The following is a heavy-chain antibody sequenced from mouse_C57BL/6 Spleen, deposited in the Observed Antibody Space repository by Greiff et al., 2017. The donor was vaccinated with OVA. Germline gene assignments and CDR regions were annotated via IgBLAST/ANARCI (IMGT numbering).Heavy chain of an antibody. CDR2: SRNKANNHAT. D-gene: IGHD1-1*01. CDR1: GFTFSDAW. Sequence: EVKLQESGGGLVQPGGSMKLSCAASGFTFSDAWMDWVRQSPEKGLGWVAESRNKANNHATYYAESVKGRFTISRDDSKSSVYLQMNSLRAEDTGIYYCTTALYYGFAYWGQGTLVTVSA. J-gene: IGHJ3*01. V-gene: IGHV6-6*01. CDR3: TTALYYGFAY.